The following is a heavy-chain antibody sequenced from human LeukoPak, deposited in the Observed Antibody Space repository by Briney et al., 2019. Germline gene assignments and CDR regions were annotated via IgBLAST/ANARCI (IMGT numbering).Heavy chain of an antibody. CDR1: GFTFSSYA. D-gene: IGHD4-23*01. CDR2: MSGSGGST. J-gene: IGHJ4*02. CDR3: AKSLDYGGNRARLDF. Sequence: GGSLRLSCAASGFTFSSYAMSWVRQAPGKGLEWVSAMSGSGGSTYYADSVKGRFTISRDNSKNTLYLQMNSLRVDDTAVYYCAKSLDYGGNRARLDFWGQGTLVTVSS. V-gene: IGHV3-23*01.